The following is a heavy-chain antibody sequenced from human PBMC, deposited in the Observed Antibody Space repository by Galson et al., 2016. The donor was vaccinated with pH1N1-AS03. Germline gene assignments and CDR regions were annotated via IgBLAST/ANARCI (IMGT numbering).Heavy chain of an antibody. CDR2: IYFRGAT. D-gene: IGHD1-26*01. V-gene: IGHV4-39*07. J-gene: IGHJ4*02. Sequence: ETLSITCTVSGDSISSTPYYWGWIRQPPGKGLEWIGTIYFRGATYYSPSLKSRVTISIDSSKNLFSLSLSSVTAADTAVYYCARHVGGSYPNNLDSWGQGTLVIVSS. CDR3: ARHVGGSYPNNLDS. CDR1: GDSISSTPYY.